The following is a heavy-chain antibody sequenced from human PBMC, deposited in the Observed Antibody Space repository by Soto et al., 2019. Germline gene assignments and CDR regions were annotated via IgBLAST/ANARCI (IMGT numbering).Heavy chain of an antibody. CDR1: GFTFSSYA. J-gene: IGHJ4*02. V-gene: IGHV3-23*01. D-gene: IGHD3-22*01. CDR2: ISGSGGST. CDR3: SSLGNYYDISGYYHY. Sequence: EGSLRLSCAASGFTFSSYAMSWVRQAPGKGLEWVSAISGSGGSTYYADSVKGRFTISRDNSKNRLYLQVNSLRAEDTAVCYCSSLGNYYDISGYYHYWGQGTLVTVSS.